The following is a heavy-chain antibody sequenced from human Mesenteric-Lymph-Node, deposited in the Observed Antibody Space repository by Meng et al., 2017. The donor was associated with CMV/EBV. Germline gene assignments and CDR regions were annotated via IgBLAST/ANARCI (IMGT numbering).Heavy chain of an antibody. CDR1: GFTFSNYA. Sequence: GESLKISCVASGFTFSNYAMHWVRQAPGKGLEWVALISYDGSTIYYADSLKGRFTISRDNSKDTLYLQMNSLRAEDTAVYYCARDTFRSSYYTAGYWGQGTLVPSPQ. CDR3: ARDTFRSSYYTAGY. D-gene: IGHD1-26*01. J-gene: IGHJ4*02. CDR2: ISYDGSTI. V-gene: IGHV3-30*04.